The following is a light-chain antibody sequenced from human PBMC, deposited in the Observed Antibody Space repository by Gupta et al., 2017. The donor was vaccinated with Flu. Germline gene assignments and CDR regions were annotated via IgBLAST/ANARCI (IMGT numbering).Light chain of an antibody. CDR1: SSDVGGYNY. J-gene: IGLJ3*02. CDR3: SSYTSSSTHWV. V-gene: IGLV2-14*01. CDR2: EVS. Sequence: QSALTQPASVSGSPGQSITLSCTGTSSDVGGYNYVSWYQQHTGKAPKLMIYEVSNRPSGLSNRVSGSKSGNTASLTISGRQAEDEADYYCSSYTSSSTHWVFGGGTKLTVL.